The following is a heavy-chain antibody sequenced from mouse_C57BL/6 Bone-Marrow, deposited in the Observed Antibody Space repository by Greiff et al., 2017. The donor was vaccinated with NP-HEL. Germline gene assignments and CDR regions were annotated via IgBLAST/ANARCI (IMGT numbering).Heavy chain of an antibody. Sequence: QVQLQQPGAELVKPGASVKLSCKASGYTFTSYWMQWVKQRPGQGLEWIGEIDPSDSYTNYNQKFKGKATLTVDTSSSTAYMQLSSVTAEDSAVYYCANYYGSTPFAYWGRGTLVTVSA. CDR2: IDPSDSYT. D-gene: IGHD1-1*01. V-gene: IGHV1-50*01. CDR3: ANYYGSTPFAY. CDR1: GYTFTSYW. J-gene: IGHJ3*01.